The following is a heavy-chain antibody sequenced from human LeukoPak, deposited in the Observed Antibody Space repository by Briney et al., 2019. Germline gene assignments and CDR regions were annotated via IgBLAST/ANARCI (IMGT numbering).Heavy chain of an antibody. J-gene: IGHJ4*02. CDR1: GFTVSSSY. V-gene: IGHV3-53*01. D-gene: IGHD6-19*01. Sequence: GGSLRLSCAASGFTVSSSYMSWVRQSPGKGVEWVSVIYSGGSTSYADSVRGRFTISRDNSKNTLYLQINSLRAEDTATYYCARVDSSGWYFFHYWGQGTLVTVSS. CDR2: IYSGGST. CDR3: ARVDSSGWYFFHY.